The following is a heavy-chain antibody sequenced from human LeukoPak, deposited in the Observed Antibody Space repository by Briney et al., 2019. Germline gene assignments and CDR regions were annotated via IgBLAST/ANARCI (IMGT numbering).Heavy chain of an antibody. Sequence: GGSLRLSCAVSGFTFSSYAMSWVRQAPGKGLEWVSAICGSGGSTYYADSVKGRFTISRDNSKNTLYLQMNSLRAEDTAVYYCAKPHGSGSFYDYWSQGTLVTVSS. CDR2: ICGSGGST. CDR1: GFTFSSYA. V-gene: IGHV3-23*01. D-gene: IGHD3-10*01. J-gene: IGHJ4*02. CDR3: AKPHGSGSFYDY.